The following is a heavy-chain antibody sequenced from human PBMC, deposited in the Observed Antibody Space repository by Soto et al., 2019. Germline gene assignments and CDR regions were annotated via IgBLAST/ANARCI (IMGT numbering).Heavy chain of an antibody. CDR3: ATMPTVTTVSAY. J-gene: IGHJ4*02. Sequence: QVQLVQSGAEVKKPGSSVKVSCKASGGTFSSYTISWVRQAPGQGLEWMGRIIPILGIANYAQKFQGRVTITADKSPSTAYMELSGLRSEDTAVYYCATMPTVTTVSAYWGQGTLVTVSS. V-gene: IGHV1-69*02. D-gene: IGHD4-17*01. CDR1: GGTFSSYT. CDR2: IIPILGIA.